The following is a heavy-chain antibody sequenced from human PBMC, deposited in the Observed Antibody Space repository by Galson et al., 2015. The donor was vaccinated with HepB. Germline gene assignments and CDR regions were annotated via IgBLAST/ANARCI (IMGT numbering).Heavy chain of an antibody. CDR3: AKDPESDYDSSGYSYFDY. D-gene: IGHD3-22*01. V-gene: IGHV3-23*01. J-gene: IGHJ4*02. CDR1: GFTFSSYA. CDR2: ISGSGGST. Sequence: SLRLSCAASGFTFSSYAMSWVRQAPGKGLEWVSAISGSGGSTYYADSVKGRFTISRDNSKNTLYLQMNSLRAEDTAVYYCAKDPESDYDSSGYSYFDYWGQGTLVTVSS.